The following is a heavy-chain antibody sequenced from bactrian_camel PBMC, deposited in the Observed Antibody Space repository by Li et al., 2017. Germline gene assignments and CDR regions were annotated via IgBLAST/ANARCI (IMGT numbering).Heavy chain of an antibody. V-gene: IGHV3S55*01. D-gene: IGHD1*01. CDR2: VDSTGRA. J-gene: IGHJ4*01. CDR1: GRLYDNWC. CDR3: AYSWNVSARTALETIIRPDEFGY. Sequence: HVQLVESGGGSVQAGGSLVLTCAASGRLYDNWCVGWFRQGPTNEREAVATVDSTGRAYYSEAVKGRFTFSKQTWFLQMRNLRPEDTALYRCAYSWNVSARTALETIIRPDEFGYWGDGTQVTVS.